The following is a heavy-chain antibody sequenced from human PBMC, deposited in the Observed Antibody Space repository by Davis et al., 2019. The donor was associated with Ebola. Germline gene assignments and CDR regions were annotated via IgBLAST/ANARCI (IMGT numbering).Heavy chain of an antibody. CDR1: DGSISSGPYL. Sequence: PSETLSLTCTVSDGSISSGPYLWSWIRQHPGKGLEWIGYIYYSGSTYYNPSLKSRVIISVDTSKNQFSLNLNSTTVTDTAVYFCARRVFGWRGYYYDSWGQGTLVTVSS. D-gene: IGHD3-3*01. J-gene: IGHJ4*02. CDR3: ARRVFGWRGYYYDS. CDR2: IYYSGST. V-gene: IGHV4-30-4*01.